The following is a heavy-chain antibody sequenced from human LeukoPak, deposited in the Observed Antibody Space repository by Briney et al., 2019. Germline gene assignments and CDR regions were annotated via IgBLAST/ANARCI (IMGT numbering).Heavy chain of an antibody. J-gene: IGHJ4*02. D-gene: IGHD3-10*01. V-gene: IGHV3-30*02. CDR1: GFTFSSSG. Sequence: GGSLRLSCAASGFTFSSSGMHWVRQAPGKGLEWVTFIRYDASSKYYADSVKGRFTIFRDNSKSTLYLQMNSLRAEDTAVYYCAKDRGYYFDYWGQGTLVTVSS. CDR2: IRYDASSK. CDR3: AKDRGYYFDY.